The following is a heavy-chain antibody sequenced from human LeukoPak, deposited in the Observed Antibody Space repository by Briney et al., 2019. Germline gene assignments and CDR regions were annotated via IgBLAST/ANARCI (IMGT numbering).Heavy chain of an antibody. Sequence: SETLSLTCTVSGGSISSYYWSWIRQPAGKGLEWIGRIYTSGSTNYNPSLKSRVTISVDTSKNQFSLKLSSVTAADTAVYYCARDERTYYYDSSGYYTVGWYFDLWGRGTLVTVSS. D-gene: IGHD3-22*01. V-gene: IGHV4-4*07. J-gene: IGHJ2*01. CDR2: IYTSGST. CDR1: GGSISSYY. CDR3: ARDERTYYYDSSGYYTVGWYFDL.